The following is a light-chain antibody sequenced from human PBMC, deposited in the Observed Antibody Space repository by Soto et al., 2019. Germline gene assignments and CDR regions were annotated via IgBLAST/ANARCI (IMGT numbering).Light chain of an antibody. J-gene: IGKJ4*01. CDR1: QSISSN. CDR3: QQFRSGPLT. Sequence: RAPPPLPPGDKATLSSRASQSISSNLAWYQQKPGQAPRLLIHGASTRAAGIPARFSGSGSGTEFTLTISSLQPEDVAVYYCQQFRSGPLTFGGGTKVDIK. CDR2: GAS. V-gene: IGKV3D-15*01.